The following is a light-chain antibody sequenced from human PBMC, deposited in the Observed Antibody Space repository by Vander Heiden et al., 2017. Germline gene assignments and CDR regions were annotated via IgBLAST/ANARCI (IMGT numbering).Light chain of an antibody. CDR2: QDT. CDR1: TLGDKY. CDR3: QAWDSSTAHVV. Sequence: SFELTQPSSVSVSPGQTVSFTCSGDTLGDKYVSWYQHRAGQSPVLVIFQDTKRPSGIPQRFSASNSGSTATLTISGTQAMDEADYYCQAWDSSTAHVVFGGGTKLTVL. V-gene: IGLV3-1*01. J-gene: IGLJ2*01.